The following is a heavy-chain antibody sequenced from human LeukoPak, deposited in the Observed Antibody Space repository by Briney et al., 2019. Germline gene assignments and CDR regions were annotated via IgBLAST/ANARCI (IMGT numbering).Heavy chain of an antibody. CDR1: GFTFSSYG. CDR2: ISYDGSNK. CDR3: ARSGYSYGISGY. D-gene: IGHD5-18*01. V-gene: IGHV3-30*03. J-gene: IGHJ4*02. Sequence: PGGSLRLSCAASGFTFSSYGMHWVRQAPGKGLEWVAVISYDGSNKYYADSVKGRFTISRDNSKNTLYLQMNSLRAEGTAVYYCARSGYSYGISGYWGQGTLVTVSS.